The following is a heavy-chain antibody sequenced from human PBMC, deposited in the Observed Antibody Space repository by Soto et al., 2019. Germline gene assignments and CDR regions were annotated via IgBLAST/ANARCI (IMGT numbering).Heavy chain of an antibody. CDR3: ARGGYSSSSPSDY. CDR2: INPNSGGT. Sequence: WASVKVSCKASGYTFTGYYMHWVRQAPGQGLEWMGWINPNSGGTNYAQKFQDRVTMTRDTSISITYMELSRLSSDDTAVFYCARGGYSSSSPSDYWGQGTLVTVSS. CDR1: GYTFTGYY. D-gene: IGHD6-6*01. V-gene: IGHV1-2*02. J-gene: IGHJ4*02.